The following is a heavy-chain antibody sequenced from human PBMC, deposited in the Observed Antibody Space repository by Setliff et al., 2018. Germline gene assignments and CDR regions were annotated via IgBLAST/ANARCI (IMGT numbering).Heavy chain of an antibody. J-gene: IGHJ4*02. V-gene: IGHV4-38-2*01. Sequence: SETLSLTCAVSGYSISSGYYWGWIRQPPGKGLEWIGSIYHSGSTYYNPSLKSRVTISVDTSKNQFSLKLSSVTAADTAVYYCARVLGYYSNYALFRRDAIFDYWGQGALVTVSS. CDR2: IYHSGST. CDR1: GYSISSGYY. CDR3: ARVLGYYSNYALFRRDAIFDY. D-gene: IGHD4-4*01.